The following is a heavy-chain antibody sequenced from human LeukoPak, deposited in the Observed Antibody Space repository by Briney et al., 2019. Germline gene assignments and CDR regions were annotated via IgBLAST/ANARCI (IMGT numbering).Heavy chain of an antibody. CDR1: GYTLTELA. J-gene: IGHJ3*02. D-gene: IGHD2-15*01. V-gene: IGHV1-24*01. Sequence: GASLKVSRKVSGYTLTELAVYWVRQAPGKGLGWVGGFSPEDGETIYADNFQGRVTMTEQTSTDTAYMEIPSLRYEDVAVYYCAAGMILDAFDIWGQGTIVTVSS. CDR3: AAGMILDAFDI. CDR2: FSPEDGET.